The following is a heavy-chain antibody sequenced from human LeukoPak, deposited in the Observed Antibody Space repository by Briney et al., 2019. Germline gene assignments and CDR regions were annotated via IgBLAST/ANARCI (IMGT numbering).Heavy chain of an antibody. J-gene: IGHJ4*02. V-gene: IGHV4-4*02. Sequence: SGTLSLTCAVSGGSISSSNWWSWVRQPPGKGLEWIGEIYHIGSTNYNPSRNSRVTISVDKSKNQFSLKLSSVTAGDTAVYYCARDTSGSYRLGYWGQGNLVTVSS. CDR2: IYHIGST. D-gene: IGHD1-26*01. CDR3: ARDTSGSYRLGY. CDR1: GGSISSSNW.